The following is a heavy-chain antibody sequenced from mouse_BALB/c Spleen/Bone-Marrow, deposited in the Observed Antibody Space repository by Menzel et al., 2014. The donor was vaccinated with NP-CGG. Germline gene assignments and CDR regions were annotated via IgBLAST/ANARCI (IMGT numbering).Heavy chain of an antibody. CDR2: INGNGGST. Sequence: EVKVEESGGGLVQPGGSLKLSCAASGFTFSNYGMSWVRQTPDKRLELVATINGNGGSTYYPDSVKGRFTISRDTAKNTLYLRMSSLKSEETAMYYCVRGNYGNYVDYFDFWGQGTTLTVSS. V-gene: IGHV5-6-3*01. D-gene: IGHD2-1*01. J-gene: IGHJ2*01. CDR3: VRGNYGNYVDYFDF. CDR1: GFTFSNYG.